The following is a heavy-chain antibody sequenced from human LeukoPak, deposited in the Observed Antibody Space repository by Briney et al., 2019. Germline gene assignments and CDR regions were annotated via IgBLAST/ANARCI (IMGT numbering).Heavy chain of an antibody. Sequence: GASVKVSCKVSAYMFTELSMHWVRQAPGKGLEWMGGFDPEDDEKMYAQKFQGRVTMTEDTSTDTAYMELSSLRSEDTAVYYCAAELSSGYFDYWGQGTLVTVSS. V-gene: IGHV1-24*01. CDR2: FDPEDDEK. D-gene: IGHD3-22*01. CDR3: AAELSSGYFDY. J-gene: IGHJ4*02. CDR1: AYMFTELS.